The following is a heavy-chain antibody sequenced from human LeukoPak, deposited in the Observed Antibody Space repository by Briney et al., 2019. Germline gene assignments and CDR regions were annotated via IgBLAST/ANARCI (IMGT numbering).Heavy chain of an antibody. CDR3: AAGAGWLIDW. J-gene: IGHJ4*02. V-gene: IGHV3-7*01. D-gene: IGHD6-19*01. CDR1: GFTFSNYW. Sequence: PGGSLRLSCAASGFTFSNYWMNWVRQAPGKGTEWVAIIEKDGSEILYVDSVKGRFTISRDNAKNSLYLQMNSLRAEDTAVYYCAAGAGWLIDWWGQGTLVTVSS. CDR2: IEKDGSEI.